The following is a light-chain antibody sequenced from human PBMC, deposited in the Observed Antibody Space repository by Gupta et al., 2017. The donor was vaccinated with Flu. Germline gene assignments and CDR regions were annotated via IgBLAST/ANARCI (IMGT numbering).Light chain of an antibody. V-gene: IGKV1-39*01. Sequence: DIHMTQSPSSLSASVGDRLTLTCRASPNTSRYLNWYQKKPGKAPKLLIHAASRLQIGVPSGISGSGSGTDITLTISRLQPEDFATYYCQQSDTAPFTCGHGTKVEIK. CDR3: QQSDTAPFT. CDR2: AAS. J-gene: IGKJ3*01. CDR1: PNTSRY.